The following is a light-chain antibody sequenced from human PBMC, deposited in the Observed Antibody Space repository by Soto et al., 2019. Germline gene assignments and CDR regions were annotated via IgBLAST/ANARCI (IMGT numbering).Light chain of an antibody. CDR1: SSDVGGYNY. J-gene: IGLJ1*01. CDR3: SSYTRSSTLGV. V-gene: IGLV2-14*01. Sequence: QSALTHPASVSGSPGQSITISCTGTSSDVGGYNYVSWYQQHPGKAPKLMIYDVSNRPSGVSNRFSGSKSGNTASLTISGLQAEDEADYYCSSYTRSSTLGVFGTGTKLTVL. CDR2: DVS.